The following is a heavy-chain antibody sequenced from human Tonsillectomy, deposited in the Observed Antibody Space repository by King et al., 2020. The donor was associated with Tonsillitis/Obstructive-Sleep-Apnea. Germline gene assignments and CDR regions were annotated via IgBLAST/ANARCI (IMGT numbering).Heavy chain of an antibody. V-gene: IGHV3-7*04. D-gene: IGHD3-16*01. Sequence: VQLVESGGDLVQIGGSLRLTCAASGITLSSSWMSWVRHAPGRGLEWVANIKEDGSEKYYADSVKGRFTISRDNSKNSLSLEMNNLRVEDTAVYYCSRDLRGKDYWGQGTLVTVSS. J-gene: IGHJ4*02. CDR1: GITLSSSW. CDR3: SRDLRGKDY. CDR2: IKEDGSEK.